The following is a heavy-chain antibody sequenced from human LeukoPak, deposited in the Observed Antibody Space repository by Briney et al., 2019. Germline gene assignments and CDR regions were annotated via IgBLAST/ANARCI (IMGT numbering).Heavy chain of an antibody. J-gene: IGHJ3*02. D-gene: IGHD4-17*01. CDR2: ISGSGDIT. V-gene: IGHV3-23*01. CDR1: GFTLSSYA. CDR3: ARDGMDYGDYQKWRDAFDI. Sequence: GGSLRLSRAVSGFTLSSYAMSWVPQAPGKGLEWVSAISGSGDITSYAHPAKGQFPISRDNSKNTLYLQRNSLGAEDTAVYYCARDGMDYGDYQKWRDAFDIWGQGTMVTVSS.